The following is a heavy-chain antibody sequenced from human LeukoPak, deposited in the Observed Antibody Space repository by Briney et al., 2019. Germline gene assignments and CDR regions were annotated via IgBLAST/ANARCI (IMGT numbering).Heavy chain of an antibody. V-gene: IGHV1-46*01. CDR1: GYTFSNYY. J-gene: IGHJ3*02. Sequence: ASVKVSCKASGYTFSNYYLHWVRQAPGQGLEWMGLINPTAGNTYYAQRFQGRVTMTRNTSTSTVYMELSSLRSEDTAVYYCARIRDGYNDAYEIWGQGTMVTVPS. CDR3: ARIRDGYNDAYEI. D-gene: IGHD5-24*01. CDR2: INPTAGNT.